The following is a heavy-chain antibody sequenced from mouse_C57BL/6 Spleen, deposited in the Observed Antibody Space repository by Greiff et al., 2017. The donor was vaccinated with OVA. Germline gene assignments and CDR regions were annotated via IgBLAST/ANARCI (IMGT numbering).Heavy chain of an antibody. V-gene: IGHV1-82*01. CDR2: IYPGDGDT. Sequence: VKPGASVKISCKASGYAFSSSWMHWVKQRPGKGLEWIGRIYPGDGDTNYNGKFKGKATLTADKSSSTAYMQLSSLTSEDSAVYFCARGGGSGYYDVWGTGTTVTVSS. D-gene: IGHD1-1*01. CDR1: GYAFSSSW. CDR3: ARGGGSGYYDV. J-gene: IGHJ1*03.